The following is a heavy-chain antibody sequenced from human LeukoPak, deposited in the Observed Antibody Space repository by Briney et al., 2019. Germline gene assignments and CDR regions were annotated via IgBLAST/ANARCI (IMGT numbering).Heavy chain of an antibody. CDR3: TKALDF. V-gene: IGHV3-7*01. CDR1: GFTFSESW. J-gene: IGHJ4*02. CDR2: INQDGTVT. Sequence: GGSLRLAXAAYGFTFSESWMDWVRQAPGKGLEWVANINQDGTVTYYVDSAKGRFTISRDNAKNSLYLQMDSLRVEDTAIYYCTKALDFWGQGSLVTVSS.